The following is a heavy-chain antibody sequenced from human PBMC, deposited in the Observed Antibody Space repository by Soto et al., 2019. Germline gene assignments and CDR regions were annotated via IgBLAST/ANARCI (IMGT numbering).Heavy chain of an antibody. CDR3: ARAVIVATTLFDY. CDR2: IIPIVGTA. V-gene: IGHV1-69*13. CDR1: GGTFSSYA. J-gene: IGHJ4*02. D-gene: IGHD5-12*01. Sequence: SVKVSCKASGGTFSSYAISWVRQAPGQGLEWMGGIIPIVGTANYAQKFQGRVTITADESTSTAYMELSSLRSEDTAVYYCARAVIVATTLFDYWGQGTLVTVSS.